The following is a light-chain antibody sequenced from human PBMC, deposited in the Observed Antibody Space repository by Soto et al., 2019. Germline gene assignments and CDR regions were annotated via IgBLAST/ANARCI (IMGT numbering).Light chain of an antibody. CDR1: QNVNNN. J-gene: IGKJ2*01. V-gene: IGKV3-15*01. Sequence: EIVMTQSPATLSVSPGERGTLSCRASQNVNNNIIWYQQKHGQAPRLLFFSASTRATGVPARFSGAGSGTEFTLTISSLQSEDVALYYCLLYNYWPYTFGQGTNLEIK. CDR2: SAS. CDR3: LLYNYWPYT.